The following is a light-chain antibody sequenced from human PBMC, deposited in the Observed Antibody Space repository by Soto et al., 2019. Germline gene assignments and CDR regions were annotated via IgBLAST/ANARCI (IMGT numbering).Light chain of an antibody. Sequence: DIQMTQSPSSLSASVGARVSITCQASQDIRTSLSWFQQKPGRAPRLLIYGASYLETGVPSRFRGSGSGKDFTFTISSLQPEDIATYYCQHYHNLPPFTFGPGTRVDVK. V-gene: IGKV1-33*01. CDR3: QHYHNLPPFT. J-gene: IGKJ3*01. CDR2: GAS. CDR1: QDIRTS.